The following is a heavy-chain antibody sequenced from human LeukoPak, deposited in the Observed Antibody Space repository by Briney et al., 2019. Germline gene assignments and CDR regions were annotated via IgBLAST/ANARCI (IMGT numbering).Heavy chain of an antibody. CDR3: ARDPRIAVAGYNWFDP. D-gene: IGHD6-19*01. CDR2: ISSSGSTI. Sequence: PGGSLRLSCAASGFTFSSYEMNWVRQAPGKGLEWVSYISSSGSTIYYADSVKGRFTISRDNAKNSLYLQMNSLRAEDTAVYYCARDPRIAVAGYNWFDPWGQGTLVTVSS. CDR1: GFTFSSYE. V-gene: IGHV3-48*03. J-gene: IGHJ5*02.